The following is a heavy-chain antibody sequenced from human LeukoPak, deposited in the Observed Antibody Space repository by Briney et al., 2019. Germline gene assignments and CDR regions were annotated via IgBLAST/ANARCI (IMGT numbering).Heavy chain of an antibody. D-gene: IGHD1-26*01. Sequence: SETLSLTCTVSGDSISNYYWSWIRQPPGKGLEWIGNVYNSGSTNYNPSLKSRVTISVDTSKNQFSLRLSSVTAADTAVYYCAKTRYSGTSYDAFDIWGQGTMVTVSS. J-gene: IGHJ3*02. V-gene: IGHV4-59*01. CDR3: AKTRYSGTSYDAFDI. CDR2: VYNSGST. CDR1: GDSISNYY.